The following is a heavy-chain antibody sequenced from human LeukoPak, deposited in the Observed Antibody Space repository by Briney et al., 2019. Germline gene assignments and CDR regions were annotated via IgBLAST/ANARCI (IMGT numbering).Heavy chain of an antibody. J-gene: IGHJ4*02. Sequence: PGGSLRLSCAASGLTFSSYAMNWVRRAPGKGLVWVSRIKSDGSSTTYADSVKGRFTISRDNARNTLYLQMNSLRAEDTAVYYCAKSDYFDSWGQGTLVTVSS. V-gene: IGHV3-74*01. CDR3: AKSDYFDS. CDR2: IKSDGSST. CDR1: GLTFSSYA.